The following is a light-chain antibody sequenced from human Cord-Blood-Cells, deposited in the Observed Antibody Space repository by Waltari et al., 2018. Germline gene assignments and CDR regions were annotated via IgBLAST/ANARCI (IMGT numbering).Light chain of an antibody. V-gene: IGLV3-19*01. Sequence: SSELTQDPAVSVALGQTVRITCHGDRLRSNYASWYQQKPGQAPVLFIYGKNNRPSGIPDRFSGSSSGNTASLTITGAQAEDEADYYCNSRDSSGNHVVFGGGTKLTVL. CDR2: GKN. J-gene: IGLJ2*01. CDR3: NSRDSSGNHVV. CDR1: RLRSNY.